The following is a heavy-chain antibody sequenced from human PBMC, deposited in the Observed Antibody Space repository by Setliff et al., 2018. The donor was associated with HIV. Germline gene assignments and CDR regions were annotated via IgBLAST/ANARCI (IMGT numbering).Heavy chain of an antibody. Sequence: SETLSLPCTVSGGSISSSSYYWGWIRQPPGKGLEWIGSIYYSGSTYYNPSLKSRVTISVDTSKNQFSLKLSSVTAADTAVYYCARSQFSYSSGWYYFDYWGQGTLVTVSS. CDR1: GGSISSSSYY. D-gene: IGHD6-19*01. CDR3: ARSQFSYSSGWYYFDY. J-gene: IGHJ4*02. V-gene: IGHV4-39*01. CDR2: IYYSGST.